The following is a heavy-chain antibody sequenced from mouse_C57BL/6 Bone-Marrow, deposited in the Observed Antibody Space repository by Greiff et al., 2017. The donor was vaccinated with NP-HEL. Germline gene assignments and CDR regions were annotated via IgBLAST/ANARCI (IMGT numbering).Heavy chain of an antibody. CDR1: GFTFSDYG. J-gene: IGHJ4*01. Sequence: EVKLMESGGGLVKPGGSLKLSCAASGFTFSDYGMHWVRQAPEKGLEWVAYISSGSSTIYYADTVKGRFTISRDNAKNTLFLQMTSLRSEDTAMYYCASDYYDLYYYAMDYWGQGTSVTVSS. D-gene: IGHD2-4*01. CDR3: ASDYYDLYYYAMDY. CDR2: ISSGSSTI. V-gene: IGHV5-17*01.